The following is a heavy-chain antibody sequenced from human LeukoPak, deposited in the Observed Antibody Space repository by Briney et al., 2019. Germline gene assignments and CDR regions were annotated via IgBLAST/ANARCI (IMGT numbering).Heavy chain of an antibody. CDR2: FDPEDGET. J-gene: IGHJ4*02. Sequence: ASVKVSCEVSRYTLTELSMHWVRQAPGKGVGWVGGFDPEDGETIYAQKFQGRVTMTEDTSTDTAYMELSSLRSEDTAVYYCATGCGGDCYRDYWGQGTLVTVSS. D-gene: IGHD2-21*02. CDR1: RYTLTELS. V-gene: IGHV1-24*01. CDR3: ATGCGGDCYRDY.